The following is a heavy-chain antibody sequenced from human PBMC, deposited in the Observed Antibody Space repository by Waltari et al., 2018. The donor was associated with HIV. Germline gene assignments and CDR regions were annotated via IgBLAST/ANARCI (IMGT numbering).Heavy chain of an antibody. Sequence: VQLVQSGAEVKKPGSSVRVSCKASGAPLSTYAVRWVGQAPGQGLEWMGRNIPAIGIAMHTENFQGRVTINADKSTNSAYMELGGLRSEDTALYFCTLGRIDDIRSGRENLGGFDPWGPGTLVTVSS. V-gene: IGHV1-69*04. CDR1: GAPLSTYA. CDR2: NIPAIGIA. CDR3: TLGRIDDIRSGRENLGGFDP. J-gene: IGHJ5*02. D-gene: IGHD3-3*01.